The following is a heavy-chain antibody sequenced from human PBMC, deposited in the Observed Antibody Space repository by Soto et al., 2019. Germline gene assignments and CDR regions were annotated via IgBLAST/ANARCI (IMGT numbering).Heavy chain of an antibody. CDR1: GIILSNYA. Sequence: GGSLRLSCAASGIILSNYAMHWVRQAPGKGLEWVAVISSDGKNKYYADSVKGRFSISRDTSKNAMYLQVNSLRIEDTAVYYCARAPLNYDSSGYHCDYWGQGTLVTVSS. D-gene: IGHD3-22*01. J-gene: IGHJ4*02. CDR2: ISSDGKNK. V-gene: IGHV3-30*04. CDR3: ARAPLNYDSSGYHCDY.